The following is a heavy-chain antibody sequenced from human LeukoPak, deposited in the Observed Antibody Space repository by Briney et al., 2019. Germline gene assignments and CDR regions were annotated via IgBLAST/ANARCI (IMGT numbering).Heavy chain of an antibody. Sequence: GGSLRLSCAASGFTFRTYGMHWVRQAPGKGLEWVAVIWYDGSNTYYADSVKGRFTIYRDNSKNTLYLQMTSLGVEDTAVYHCARDKSPGWFDPWGQGTLVTVSS. J-gene: IGHJ5*02. CDR2: IWYDGSNT. CDR3: ARDKSPGWFDP. CDR1: GFTFRTYG. V-gene: IGHV3-33*01.